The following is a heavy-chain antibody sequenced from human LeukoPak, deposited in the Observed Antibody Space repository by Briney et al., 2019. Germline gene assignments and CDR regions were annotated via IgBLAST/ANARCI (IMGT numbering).Heavy chain of an antibody. CDR1: GFTFSSYA. Sequence: PGGSLRLSCAASGFTFSSYAMSWVRQAPGKGLEWVSAISGSGGSTYYADSVKGRFTISRDNSKNTLYLQMNSLRAEDTAVYYCAKDLTPPVYCSGGSCYSGFDYWGQGTLVTVSS. CDR3: AKDLTPPVYCSGGSCYSGFDY. V-gene: IGHV3-23*01. J-gene: IGHJ4*02. D-gene: IGHD2-15*01. CDR2: ISGSGGST.